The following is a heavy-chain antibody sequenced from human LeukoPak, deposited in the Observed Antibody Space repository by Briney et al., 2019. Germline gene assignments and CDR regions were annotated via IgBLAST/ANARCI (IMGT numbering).Heavy chain of an antibody. CDR3: ARLESARPDY. CDR1: GGSFSGYY. CDR2: IYYSGGST. Sequence: SETLSLTCAVYGGSFSGYYWSWIRQPPGQGLEWVGSIYYSGGSTHYNPSLKSRVTISLDTSKNQFSLNLSSVSAADTAVYFCARLESARPDYWGQGTLVTVSS. D-gene: IGHD6-6*01. J-gene: IGHJ4*02. V-gene: IGHV4-34*01.